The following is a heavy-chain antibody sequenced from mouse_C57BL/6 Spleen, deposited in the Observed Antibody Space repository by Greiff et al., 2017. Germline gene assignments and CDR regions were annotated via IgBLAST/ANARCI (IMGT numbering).Heavy chain of an antibody. J-gene: IGHJ4*01. CDR2: INPNYGTT. Sequence: VQLKQSGPELVKPGASVKISCKASGYSFTDYNMNWVKQSNGKSLEWIGVINPNYGTTSYNQKFKGKATLTVDQSSSTAYMQLNSLTSEDSAVYYCARYQLRLPHYYAMDYWGQGTSVTVSS. CDR3: ARYQLRLPHYYAMDY. D-gene: IGHD3-2*02. CDR1: GYSFTDYN. V-gene: IGHV1-39*01.